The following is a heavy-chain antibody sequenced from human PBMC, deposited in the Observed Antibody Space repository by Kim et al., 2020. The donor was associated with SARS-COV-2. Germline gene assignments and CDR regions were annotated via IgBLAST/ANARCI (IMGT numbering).Heavy chain of an antibody. CDR2: IYPGDSDT. D-gene: IGHD6-13*01. CDR3: ARRGAQGSSWRNDAFDI. Sequence: GESLKISCKGSGYSFTSYWIGWVRQMPGKGLEWMGIIYPGDSDTRYSPSFQGQVTISADKSISTAYLQWSSLKASDTAMYYCARRGAQGSSWRNDAFDIWGQGTMVTVSS. CDR1: GYSFTSYW. J-gene: IGHJ3*02. V-gene: IGHV5-51*01.